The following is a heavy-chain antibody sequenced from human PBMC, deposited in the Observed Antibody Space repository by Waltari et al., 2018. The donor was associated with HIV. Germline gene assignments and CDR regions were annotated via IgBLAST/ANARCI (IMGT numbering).Heavy chain of an antibody. CDR1: GGPIVSTNW. D-gene: IGHD6-19*01. Sequence: QLLGSGPGLVKPSGTLSLTCVVSGGPIVSTNWWTWVRQAPGKGLEWIGEIYHTGITNYSPSLKSRVSMSLDKSKNHFSVNLKSVTAADTAIYYCARGGGLGSGWYRWGQGARVTVAS. CDR3: ARGGGLGSGWYR. J-gene: IGHJ4*02. CDR2: IYHTGIT. V-gene: IGHV4-4*02.